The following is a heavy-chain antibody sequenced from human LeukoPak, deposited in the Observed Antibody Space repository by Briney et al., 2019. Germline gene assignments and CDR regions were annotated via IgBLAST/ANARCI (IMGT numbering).Heavy chain of an antibody. Sequence: PSETLSLTCAVSGYSISSCYYWGWIRQPPGKGLEWIGSIYHSGSTYYNPSLKSRVTISVDTSKNQFSLKLSSVTAADTAVYYCAREGGIVGASEGDDYWGQGTLVTVSS. CDR2: IYHSGST. D-gene: IGHD1-26*01. J-gene: IGHJ4*02. CDR1: GYSISSCYY. V-gene: IGHV4-38-2*02. CDR3: AREGGIVGASEGDDY.